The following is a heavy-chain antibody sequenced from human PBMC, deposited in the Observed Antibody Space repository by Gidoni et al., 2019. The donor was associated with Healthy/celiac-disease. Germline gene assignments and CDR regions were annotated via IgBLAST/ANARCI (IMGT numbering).Heavy chain of an antibody. V-gene: IGHV5-51*03. J-gene: IGHJ4*02. CDR3: ARRAFCGYSGYPDY. D-gene: IGHD5-12*01. CDR1: GYSFTSYW. CDR2: IYPGDADT. Sequence: EVQLVQSGAEVKQPGESLKISCKGSGYSFTSYWIGWVGQMPGKGLEWMGIIYPGDADTRYIPSFQGQVTISAYKSISSAYLQWISLNALDTAMYYCARRAFCGYSGYPDYWGQGTLVTVSS.